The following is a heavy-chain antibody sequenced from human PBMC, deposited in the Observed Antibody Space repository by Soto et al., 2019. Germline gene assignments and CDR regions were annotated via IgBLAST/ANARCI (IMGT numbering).Heavy chain of an antibody. Sequence: QVTLKESGPVLVKPTEPLTLTCTVSGFSLTDARMGVSWIRQPPGEALEWLAHIFSNDEESYSTSLKSRLTISRDTSKSQVVLTVTNMDPVDTATYFCARIRGSSGNYYIDVWGKGTAVTVSS. J-gene: IGHJ6*03. CDR1: GFSLTDARMG. V-gene: IGHV2-26*01. D-gene: IGHD6-6*01. CDR2: IFSNDEE. CDR3: ARIRGSSGNYYIDV.